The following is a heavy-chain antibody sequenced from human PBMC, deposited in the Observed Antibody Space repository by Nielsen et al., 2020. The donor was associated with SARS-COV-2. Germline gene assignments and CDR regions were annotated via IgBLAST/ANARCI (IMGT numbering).Heavy chain of an antibody. V-gene: IGHV3-21*04. Sequence: GESLKISCAASGFTFSSYSMNWVRQAPGKGLEWVSSISSSSSYIYYADSVKGRFAVSRDNSRNTLYLQMHSLRVEDTALYYCAKDDVVRGDAFDIWGQGTMVTVSS. J-gene: IGHJ3*02. CDR3: AKDDVVRGDAFDI. CDR1: GFTFSSYS. D-gene: IGHD3-10*01. CDR2: ISSSSSYI.